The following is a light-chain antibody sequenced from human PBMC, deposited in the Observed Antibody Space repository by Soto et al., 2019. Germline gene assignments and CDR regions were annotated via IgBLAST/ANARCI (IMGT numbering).Light chain of an antibody. V-gene: IGKV3D-15*01. CDR1: LSIENK. Sequence: IMMTQSPATLSVSPGEGATLSCRASLSIENKLAWYHQRPGQPPRLLIYGASTRATGIPVRFSGSGSGTDFTLYISVLQSEDFGVYYCQQYRSWRTFGQGTTVEVK. CDR2: GAS. J-gene: IGKJ1*01. CDR3: QQYRSWRT.